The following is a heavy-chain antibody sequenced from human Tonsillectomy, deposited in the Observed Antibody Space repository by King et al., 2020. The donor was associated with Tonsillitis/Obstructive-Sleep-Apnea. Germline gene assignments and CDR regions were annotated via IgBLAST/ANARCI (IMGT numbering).Heavy chain of an antibody. CDR1: GFTFSSYA. J-gene: IGHJ6*02. Sequence: VQLVESGGGLVQPGGSLRLSCAASGFTFSSYAMSWVRQAPGKGLEWVSAISGSGGSTYYADSVKGRFTISRDNTKNTLYLQMNSLRAEDTAVYYCAKERGNWNYYYYGMDVWGQGTTVTVSS. D-gene: IGHD1-20*01. CDR3: AKERGNWNYYYYGMDV. CDR2: ISGSGGST. V-gene: IGHV3-23*04.